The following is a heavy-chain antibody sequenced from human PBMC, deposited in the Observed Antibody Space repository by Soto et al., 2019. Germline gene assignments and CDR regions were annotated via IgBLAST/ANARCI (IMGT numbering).Heavy chain of an antibody. D-gene: IGHD3-22*01. CDR2: IVVGSGNT. V-gene: IGHV1-58*01. CDR1: GFTFTSSA. CDR3: AAASYYYDSSGSDAFDI. J-gene: IGHJ3*02. Sequence: SVKVSCKASGFTFTSSAVQWVRQARGQRLEWIGWIVVGSGNTNYAQKFQERVTITRDMSTSTAYMELSSLRSEDTAVYYCAAASYYYDSSGSDAFDIWGQGTMVTVSS.